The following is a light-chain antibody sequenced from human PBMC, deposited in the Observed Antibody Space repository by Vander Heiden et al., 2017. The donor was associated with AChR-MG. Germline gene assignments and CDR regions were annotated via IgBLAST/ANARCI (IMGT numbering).Light chain of an antibody. CDR2: WAS. V-gene: IGKV4-1*01. J-gene: IGKJ1*01. Sequence: DIVMTQSPDSLAVSLGERATINCKSSQNVLYSSNNKNYFAWYQQKPGQPPKLLIYWASARESGVPDRFSGSGSGTDFTLTISSLQAEDVAVYYCQQYYSIPWTFGQGTKVEIK. CDR1: QNVLYSSNNKNY. CDR3: QQYYSIPWT.